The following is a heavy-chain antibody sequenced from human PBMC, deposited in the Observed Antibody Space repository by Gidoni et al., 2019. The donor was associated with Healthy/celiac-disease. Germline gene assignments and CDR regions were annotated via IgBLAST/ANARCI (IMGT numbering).Heavy chain of an antibody. D-gene: IGHD3-3*01. Sequence: QVQLQESGPGLVKPSGTLSLTCAVSGGSISSSNWWSWVRQPPGKGLEWIGEIYHSGSTNYNPSLKSRVTISVDKSKNQFSLKLSSVTAADTAVYYCARVTQGDSWSGYHNWFDPWGQGTLVTVSS. CDR3: ARVTQGDSWSGYHNWFDP. CDR2: IYHSGST. CDR1: GGSISSSNW. J-gene: IGHJ5*02. V-gene: IGHV4-4*02.